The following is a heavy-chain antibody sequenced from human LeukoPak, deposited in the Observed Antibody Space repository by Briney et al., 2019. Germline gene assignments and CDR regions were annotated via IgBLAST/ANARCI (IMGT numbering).Heavy chain of an antibody. D-gene: IGHD6-13*01. CDR2: INHSGST. Sequence: SETLSLTCAVYGGSFSGYYWSWIRQPPGKGLEWIGEINHSGSTNYNPSLKSRVTISIDTSKNQFSLKLSSVTAADTAVYYCARVYYSNSYDYWYFDLWGRGTLVTVSS. CDR1: GGSFSGYY. J-gene: IGHJ2*01. V-gene: IGHV4-34*01. CDR3: ARVYYSNSYDYWYFDL.